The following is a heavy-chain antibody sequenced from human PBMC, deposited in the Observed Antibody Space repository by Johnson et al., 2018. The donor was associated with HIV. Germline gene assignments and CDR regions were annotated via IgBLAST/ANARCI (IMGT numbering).Heavy chain of an antibody. J-gene: IGHJ3*01. D-gene: IGHD6-13*01. CDR2: IYSGGST. CDR3: ARDQRLAAVATDGFDV. CDR1: GFSISSNY. Sequence: VQLVESGGGVVQPGRSLRLSCAASGFSISSNYMSWIRQAPGKGLEWVSVIYSGGSTYYADSVKGRFTISRDNSKNTLYLQMNSLRAEDTAVYYCARDQRLAAVATDGFDVWGQGTMVTVSS. V-gene: IGHV3-66*02.